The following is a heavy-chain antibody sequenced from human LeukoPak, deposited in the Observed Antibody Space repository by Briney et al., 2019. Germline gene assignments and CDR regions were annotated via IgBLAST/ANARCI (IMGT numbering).Heavy chain of an antibody. CDR1: GYTLTELS. J-gene: IGHJ5*02. D-gene: IGHD6-19*01. V-gene: IGHV1-24*01. CDR2: FDPEDGET. Sequence: ASVKVSCKVSGYTLTELSMHWVRQAPGKGLEWMGGFDPEDGETIYAQKFQGRVTMTEDTSTDTAYMELRSLRSDDTAVYYCARRSSQADWFDPWGQEPWSPSPQ. CDR3: ARRSSQADWFDP.